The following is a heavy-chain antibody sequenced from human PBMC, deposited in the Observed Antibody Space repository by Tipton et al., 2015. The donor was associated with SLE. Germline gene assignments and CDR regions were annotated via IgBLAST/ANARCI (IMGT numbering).Heavy chain of an antibody. D-gene: IGHD5-18*01. J-gene: IGHJ5*02. Sequence: TLSLTYTVSGDSITRSNNYVGGIRHSPKKGLEWSGSVSFTGSTFSKPSLKSPASISIDTSKNQFSLKVISVTAADTAVYYCAPVDTGMALGWFDPWGQGTLVTVSS. CDR1: GDSITRSNNY. CDR2: VSFTGST. V-gene: IGHV4-39*01. CDR3: APVDTGMALGWFDP.